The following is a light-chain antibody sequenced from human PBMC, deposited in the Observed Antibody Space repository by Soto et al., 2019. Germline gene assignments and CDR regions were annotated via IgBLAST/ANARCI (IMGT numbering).Light chain of an antibody. V-gene: IGKV1-5*01. CDR2: DAS. CDR3: QQVTNYPLS. J-gene: IGKJ4*01. Sequence: DSYMAQSPSAVAAAAGTSIRNTCRASQNIERWQAWYQQKPGKAPKLLIYDASSLESGVPSRFSGSGSGTDFTLTISSLQPEDFTTYYCQQVTNYPLSFAGVSKVDIK. CDR1: QNIERW.